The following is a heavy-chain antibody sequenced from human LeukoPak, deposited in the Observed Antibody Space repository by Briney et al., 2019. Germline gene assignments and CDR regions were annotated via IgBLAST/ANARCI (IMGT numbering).Heavy chain of an antibody. V-gene: IGHV3-23*01. J-gene: IGHJ4*02. Sequence: GGSLRLSCAASGFTFGDYAMTWIRQAPGKGLEWVSAISSSGDTTYYADSVKGRFTISRDNSKNTLYLQMNFLRAEDTAVYYCAKGRGILSPDYWGQGTLVTVSS. CDR2: ISSSGDTT. CDR3: AKGRGILSPDY. D-gene: IGHD2-15*01. CDR1: GFTFGDYA.